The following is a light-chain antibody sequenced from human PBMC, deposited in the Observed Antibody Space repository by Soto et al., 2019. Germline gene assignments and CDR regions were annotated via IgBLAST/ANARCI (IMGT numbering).Light chain of an antibody. CDR2: GAS. CDR3: QQYGRSPPFT. Sequence: EIVLTQSPGTLSLSPGERATLSCRASQTVSSTYIAWCQQSPGQPPRLLIYGASSRATGIPDRFSGSGSGTDFTLTISRLEPEDFAVYFCQQYGRSPPFTFGQGTKVEIK. V-gene: IGKV3-20*01. J-gene: IGKJ2*01. CDR1: QTVSSTY.